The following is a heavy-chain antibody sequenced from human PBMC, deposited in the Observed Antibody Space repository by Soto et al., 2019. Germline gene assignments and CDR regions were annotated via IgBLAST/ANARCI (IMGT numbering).Heavy chain of an antibody. D-gene: IGHD5-18*01. V-gene: IGHV3-74*01. CDR1: GFTFSSYW. J-gene: IGHJ4*02. Sequence: LRLSCAASGFTFSSYWMHWVRQAPGKGLVWVSRINPDGSATNYADSVKGRFTISRDNAKNTLYLQMNSLRAEDTAVFYCGRGGSDSPMAPGYWGQGTLVTVS. CDR2: INPDGSAT. CDR3: GRGGSDSPMAPGY.